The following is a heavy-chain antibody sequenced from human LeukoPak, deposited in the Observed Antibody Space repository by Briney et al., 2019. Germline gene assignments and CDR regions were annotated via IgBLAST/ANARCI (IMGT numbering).Heavy chain of an antibody. D-gene: IGHD1-1*01. J-gene: IGHJ6*02. V-gene: IGHV4-30-4*01. CDR2: IYYSGST. Sequence: SKTLSLTCTVSGGSISSGDYYWSWIRQPPGKGLEWIGYIYYSGSTYYNPSLKSRVTISVDTSKNQFSLKLSSVTAADTAVYYCARTELERRPEYYYYGMDVWGQGTTVTVSS. CDR1: GGSISSGDYY. CDR3: ARTELERRPEYYYYGMDV.